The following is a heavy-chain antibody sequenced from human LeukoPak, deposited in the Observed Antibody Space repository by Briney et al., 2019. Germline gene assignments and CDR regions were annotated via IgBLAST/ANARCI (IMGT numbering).Heavy chain of an antibody. D-gene: IGHD3-3*01. V-gene: IGHV3-23*01. CDR1: GFTFSSYA. Sequence: PGGSLRLSCAASGFTFSSYAMTWVRQAPGKGLECVSAIIGSGVSTYYADSVKGRFSVSRDNSKNTLYLQMNSLRPEDTAVYYCAKGIGPNYDFWSGSDNFYYYGLDVWGQGTTVTVSS. CDR2: IIGSGVST. J-gene: IGHJ6*02. CDR3: AKGIGPNYDFWSGSDNFYYYGLDV.